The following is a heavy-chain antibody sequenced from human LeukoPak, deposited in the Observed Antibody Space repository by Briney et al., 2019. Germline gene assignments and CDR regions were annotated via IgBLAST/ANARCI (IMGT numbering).Heavy chain of an antibody. V-gene: IGHV3-21*01. CDR2: TSSSSSYI. Sequence: GGSLRLSCAASGFTFSSYSMNWVRQAPGKGLEWVSSTSSSSSYIYYADSVKGRFTISRDNAKNSLYLQMNSLRAKDTAVYYCARDKQQLTYYFDYWGQGTLVTVSS. D-gene: IGHD6-13*01. CDR1: GFTFSSYS. CDR3: ARDKQQLTYYFDY. J-gene: IGHJ4*02.